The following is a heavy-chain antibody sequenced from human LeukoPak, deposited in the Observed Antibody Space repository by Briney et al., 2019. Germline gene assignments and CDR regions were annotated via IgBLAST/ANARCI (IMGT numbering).Heavy chain of an antibody. V-gene: IGHV3-30-3*01. CDR2: ISYDGSNK. CDR3: ARDGYCTNGVCYTGYYYYGMDV. D-gene: IGHD2-8*01. CDR1: GFTFSSYA. J-gene: IGHJ6*02. Sequence: PGGSLRLSCAASGFTFSSYAMPWVRQAPGKGLEGVAVISYDGSNKYYADSVKGRFTISRDNSKNTLYLQMNSLRAEDTAVYYCARDGYCTNGVCYTGYYYYGMDVWGQGTTVTVSS.